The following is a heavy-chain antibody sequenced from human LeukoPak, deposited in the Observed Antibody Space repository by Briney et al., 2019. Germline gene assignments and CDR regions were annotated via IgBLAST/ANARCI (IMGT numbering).Heavy chain of an antibody. Sequence: GGSLRLSCAASGFTFSSHWMRWVRQAPEKGLLGVSDINADGSGTYYAAAVKGRFTISRDNAKNTLYLQMHSLTAEDTAVYYCVRGALRDCSYTSCTRGNWFDPWGQGTLVTVSS. D-gene: IGHD2-2*01. CDR3: VRGALRDCSYTSCTRGNWFDP. CDR1: GFTFSSHW. CDR2: INADGSGT. J-gene: IGHJ5*02. V-gene: IGHV3-74*01.